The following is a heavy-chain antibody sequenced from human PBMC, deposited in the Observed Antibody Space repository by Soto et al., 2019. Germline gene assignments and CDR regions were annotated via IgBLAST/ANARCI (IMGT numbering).Heavy chain of an antibody. CDR3: ARQAVVVVPAAMEGAYYYYGMDV. D-gene: IGHD2-2*01. CDR2: IYPGDSDT. J-gene: IGHJ6*02. Sequence: PGESLKISCKGSGYSFTSYWIGWVRQMPGKGLEWMGIIYPGDSDTRYSPSFQGQVTISADKSISTAYLQWSSLKASDTAMYYCARQAVVVVPAAMEGAYYYYGMDVWGQGTTVTVSS. CDR1: GYSFTSYW. V-gene: IGHV5-51*01.